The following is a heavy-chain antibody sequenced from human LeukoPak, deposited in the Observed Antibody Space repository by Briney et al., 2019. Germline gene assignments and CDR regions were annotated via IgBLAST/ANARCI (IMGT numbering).Heavy chain of an antibody. D-gene: IGHD3-16*01. CDR1: GYTFTSYD. J-gene: IGHJ4*02. Sequence: ASVKVSCKASGYTFTSYDINWVRQARGQGLEWMGGMNPNSGNTDYAQKFQGRVTFTRDTSITTAYMELSNLRSEDTAVYYCARAPHRNLLLNYDYVFDYWGQGTQVTVSS. CDR3: ARAPHRNLLLNYDYVFDY. V-gene: IGHV1-8*03. CDR2: MNPNSGNT.